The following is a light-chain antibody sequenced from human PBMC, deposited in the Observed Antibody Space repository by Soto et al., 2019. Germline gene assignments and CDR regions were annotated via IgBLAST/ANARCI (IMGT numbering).Light chain of an antibody. J-gene: IGKJ3*01. CDR1: QGISSY. CDR2: AAS. CDR3: QQYYSYPRT. V-gene: IGKV1-8*01. Sequence: AIRMTQSPSSLSASTGDRVTITCRASQGISSYLAWYQQKPGKAPTLLIYAASTLQSGVPSRFSGSGSGTYFTLTISCLQSEDVATYYCQQYYSYPRTFGPGTKVDIK.